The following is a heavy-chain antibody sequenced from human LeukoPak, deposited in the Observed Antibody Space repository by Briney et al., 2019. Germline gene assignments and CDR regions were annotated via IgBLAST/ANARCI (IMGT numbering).Heavy chain of an antibody. J-gene: IGHJ3*02. V-gene: IGHV1-24*01. D-gene: IGHD3-3*01. CDR1: GYTLTELS. CDR3: ATPGVLRFLEWLSSSPHDAFDI. CDR2: FDPEDGET. Sequence: GASVKVSCKVSGYTLTELSMHWVRQAPGKGLEWMGGFDPEDGETIYAQKFQGRVTMTEDTSTDTAYMELSSLRSEDTAVYYCATPGVLRFLEWLSSSPHDAFDIWGQGTMVTVSS.